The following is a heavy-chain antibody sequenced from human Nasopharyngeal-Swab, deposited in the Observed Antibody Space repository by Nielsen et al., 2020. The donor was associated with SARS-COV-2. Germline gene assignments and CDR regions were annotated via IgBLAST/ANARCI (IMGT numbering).Heavy chain of an antibody. CDR2: TLYRSKWYN. CDR1: GDSVSSHSAG. V-gene: IGHV6-1*01. D-gene: IGHD3-3*01. CDR3: ARGRDFSFDS. Sequence: SQTLSLTCAISGDSVSSHSAGWNWIRQSPSRGLEWLGRTLYRSKWYNDYAESVKSRIAVKPDTSKNQFSLQLNSVTPEDTAVYYCARGRDFSFDSWGQGTLVTASS. J-gene: IGHJ4*02.